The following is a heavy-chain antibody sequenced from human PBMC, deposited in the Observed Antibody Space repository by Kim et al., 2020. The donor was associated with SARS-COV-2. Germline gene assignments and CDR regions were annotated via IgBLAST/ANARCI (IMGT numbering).Heavy chain of an antibody. Sequence: ASVKVSCKASGYTFTSYDINWVRQATGQGLEWMGWMNPNSGNTGYAQKFQGRVTMTRNTSISTAYMELSSLRSEDTAVYYCARGSLYDFWSGRRLGFDWLSEPIDYWGQGTLVTVSS. CDR3: ARGSLYDFWSGRRLGFDWLSEPIDY. CDR1: GYTFTSYD. V-gene: IGHV1-8*01. CDR2: MNPNSGNT. J-gene: IGHJ4*02. D-gene: IGHD3-3*01.